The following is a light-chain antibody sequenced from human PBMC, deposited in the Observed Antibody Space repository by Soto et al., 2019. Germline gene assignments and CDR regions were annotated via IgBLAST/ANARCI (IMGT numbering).Light chain of an antibody. CDR2: TAS. CDR3: LQSDTFPYT. V-gene: IGKV1D-12*01. CDR1: QDIDRW. J-gene: IGKJ2*01. Sequence: DIQMTQSPSSVSASVGDRVIISCRASQDIDRWLAWFQHKPGKAPKLLISTASSLQSGVPSRFSGSGSGTEFTLTIASLQFEDFATYYCLQSDTFPYTFGLGTKLEIK.